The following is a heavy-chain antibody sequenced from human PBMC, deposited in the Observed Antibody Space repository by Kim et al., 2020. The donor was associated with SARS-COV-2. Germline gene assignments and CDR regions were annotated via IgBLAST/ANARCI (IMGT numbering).Heavy chain of an antibody. CDR3: AKDRGVEEVLRFLEWLPEAWFDP. Sequence: GGSLRLSCAASGFTFSSYAMSWVRQAPGKGLEWVSAISGSGGSTYYADSVKGRFTISRDNSKNTLYLQMNSLRAEDTAVYYCAKDRGVEEVLRFLEWLPEAWFDPWGQGTLVTVSS. V-gene: IGHV3-23*01. CDR2: ISGSGGST. CDR1: GFTFSSYA. J-gene: IGHJ5*02. D-gene: IGHD3-3*01.